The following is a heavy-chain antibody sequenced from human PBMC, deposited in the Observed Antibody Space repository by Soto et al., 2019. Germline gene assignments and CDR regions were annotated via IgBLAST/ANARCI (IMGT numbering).Heavy chain of an antibody. J-gene: IGHJ4*02. V-gene: IGHV3-30*04. D-gene: IGHD3-10*01. CDR3: AGRSGSSDY. CDR1: GVTFSNYT. Sequence: QVQLVESGGGVVQPGRSLRLSCAASGVTFSNYTMHWVRQAPGKGLEWVALISYDEIDKYFADAVKGRFTISRDNSKNTLYLQMDSLRAEDTAVYYCAGRSGSSDYWGRGTLVTVSS. CDR2: ISYDEIDK.